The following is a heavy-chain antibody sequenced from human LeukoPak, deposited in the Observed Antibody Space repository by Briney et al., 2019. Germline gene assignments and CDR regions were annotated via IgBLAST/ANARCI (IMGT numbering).Heavy chain of an antibody. CDR3: AKDIGSYYDY. V-gene: IGHV3-30*02. D-gene: IGHD3-10*01. CDR1: GLSFSSYA. Sequence: GGSLRLSCAASGLSFSSYAMHWVRQAPGKGLEWVAYILYDGNNLFYTDSEKGRFTISRDNSKNTLYLEMNSLRAEDTAVYYCAKDIGSYYDYWGQGILVTVSS. J-gene: IGHJ4*02. CDR2: ILYDGNNL.